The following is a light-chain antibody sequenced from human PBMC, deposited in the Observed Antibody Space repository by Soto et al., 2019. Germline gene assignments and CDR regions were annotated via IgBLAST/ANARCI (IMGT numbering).Light chain of an antibody. CDR3: SSYTSSSKYV. Sequence: QSVLTQPASVSGSPGQSITISCTGTSSDVGGYNYVSWYQQHPGKAPKLMIYDVSNRPSGVSNRFSGSKSGNTASLTISGLQAEDEADYSCSSYTSSSKYVFGTGTKVTVL. J-gene: IGLJ1*01. CDR2: DVS. CDR1: SSDVGGYNY. V-gene: IGLV2-14*01.